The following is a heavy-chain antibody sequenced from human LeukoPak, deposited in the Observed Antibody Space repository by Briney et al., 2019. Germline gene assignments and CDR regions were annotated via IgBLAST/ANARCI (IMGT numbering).Heavy chain of an antibody. D-gene: IGHD5-12*01. CDR3: AKGAYDYIEIAYFDS. CDR1: GFTSTKYA. CDR2: LIGSSGST. V-gene: IGHV3-23*01. Sequence: GGSLRLSCAASGFTSTKYAMNWVRQAPGKGLEWVSVLIGSSGSTDYADSVKGRFTMSRDISKNTLFLQMNSLKAEDTAIYYCAKGAYDYIEIAYFDSWGQGTLDTVSS. J-gene: IGHJ4*02.